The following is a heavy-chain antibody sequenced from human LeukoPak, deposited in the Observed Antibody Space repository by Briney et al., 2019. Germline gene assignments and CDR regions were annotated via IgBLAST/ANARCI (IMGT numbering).Heavy chain of an antibody. V-gene: IGHV3-7*01. CDR3: ARDLSGNGDFQH. D-gene: IGHD3-10*01. CDR1: GSTFSSYW. J-gene: IGHJ1*01. Sequence: TGGSLRLSCAASGSTFSSYWMSWVRQAPGKGLEWVANIKQDGSEKYYVDSVKGRFTISRDNAKNSLYLQMNSLRAEDTAVYYCARDLSGNGDFQHWGQGTLVTVSS. CDR2: IKQDGSEK.